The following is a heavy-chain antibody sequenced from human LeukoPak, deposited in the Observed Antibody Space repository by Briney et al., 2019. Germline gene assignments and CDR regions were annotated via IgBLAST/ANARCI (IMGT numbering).Heavy chain of an antibody. J-gene: IGHJ3*02. V-gene: IGHV3-21*01. CDR2: ISSSSSYI. D-gene: IGHD2-15*01. CDR3: ARDPRYCSGGSCYSHAFDI. CDR1: GFTFSDYS. Sequence: PGGSLRLSCAASGFTFSDYSMNWVRQAPGKGLEWVSSISSSSSYIYYADSVKGRFTISRDNAKNSLYLQMNSLRAEDTAVYYCARDPRYCSGGSCYSHAFDIWGQGTMVTVSS.